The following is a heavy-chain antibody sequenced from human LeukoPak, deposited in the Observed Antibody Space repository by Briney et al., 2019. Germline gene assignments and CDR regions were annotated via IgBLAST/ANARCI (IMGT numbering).Heavy chain of an antibody. CDR3: AKDAFSYNGVYDAFDI. CDR1: GGTFSSYA. D-gene: IGHD3-3*01. Sequence: SVKVSCKASGGTFSSYAISWVRQAPGQGLEWMGGIIPIFGTANYAQKFQGRVTITTDESTSTAYMELSSLRSEDTAVYYCAKDAFSYNGVYDAFDIWGQGTMVTVSS. CDR2: IIPIFGTA. J-gene: IGHJ3*02. V-gene: IGHV1-69*05.